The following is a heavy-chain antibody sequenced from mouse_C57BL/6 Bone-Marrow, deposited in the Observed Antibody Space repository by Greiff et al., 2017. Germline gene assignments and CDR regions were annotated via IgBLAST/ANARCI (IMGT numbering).Heavy chain of an antibody. CDR2: INPSNGGT. CDR3: ARKHEWYFDV. J-gene: IGHJ1*03. V-gene: IGHV1-18*01. CDR1: GYTFTDYY. Sequence: EVQLQQSGPELVKPGASVKIPCKASGYTFTDYYMDWVKQSHGQSLEWIGDINPSNGGTIYNQKFKGKATVTVVKSSSTAYMELSSLTSEDTAVYYCARKHEWYFDVWGTGTTVTVSS.